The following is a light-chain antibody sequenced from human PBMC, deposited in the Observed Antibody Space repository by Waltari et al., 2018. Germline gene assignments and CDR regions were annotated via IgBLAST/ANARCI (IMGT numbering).Light chain of an antibody. CDR3: AAWDASLNGWV. Sequence: QSVLTQPPSASGTPGQRVAISCSGTRSNIGSNSVHWYQQLPGTAPKLLPHSNNQRPSGVPAGFSSSKSGTSASLAISGLQSEDEAHYYCAAWDASLNGWVFGGGTKLTVL. J-gene: IGLJ3*02. V-gene: IGLV1-44*01. CDR1: RSNIGSNS. CDR2: SNN.